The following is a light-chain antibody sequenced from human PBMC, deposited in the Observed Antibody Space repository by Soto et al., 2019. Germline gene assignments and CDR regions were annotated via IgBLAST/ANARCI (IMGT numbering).Light chain of an antibody. CDR3: QQYGSSPLIT. J-gene: IGKJ5*01. CDR1: QRLSASD. V-gene: IGKV3-20*01. Sequence: DTVLTQSPGTLSLSPGERATLSCRASQRLSASDIAWYQQKPGQAPKFLIYGVSSRATGIPDRFSGSGSGSDFTLTISGLEPEDFAVYHCQQYGSSPLITFGQGTRLEIK. CDR2: GVS.